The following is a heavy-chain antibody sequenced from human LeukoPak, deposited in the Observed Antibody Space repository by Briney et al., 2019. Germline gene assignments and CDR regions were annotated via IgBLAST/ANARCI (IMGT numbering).Heavy chain of an antibody. V-gene: IGHV4-31*03. D-gene: IGHD6-13*01. Sequence: PSETLSLTCTVSGGSISSGGYYWSWIRQHPGKGLEWIGYIYYSGSTYYNPSLESRVTISVDTSKNQFSLKLSSVTAADTAVYYCAREGIAAASDAFDIWGQGTMVTVSS. J-gene: IGHJ3*02. CDR1: GGSISSGGYY. CDR2: IYYSGST. CDR3: AREGIAAASDAFDI.